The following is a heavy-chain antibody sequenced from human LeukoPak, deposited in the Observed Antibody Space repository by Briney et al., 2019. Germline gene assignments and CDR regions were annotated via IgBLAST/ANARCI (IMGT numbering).Heavy chain of an antibody. CDR2: MNPNSGNT. J-gene: IGHJ4*02. CDR3: ARGRWSSSGPDFDY. V-gene: IGHV1-8*02. CDR1: GGTFSSYA. D-gene: IGHD6-13*01. Sequence: ASVKVSCKASGGTFSSYAISWVRQATGQGLEWMGWMNPNSGNTGYAQKFQGRVTMTRNTSISTAYMELSSLRSEDTAVYYCARGRWSSSGPDFDYWGQGTLVTVSS.